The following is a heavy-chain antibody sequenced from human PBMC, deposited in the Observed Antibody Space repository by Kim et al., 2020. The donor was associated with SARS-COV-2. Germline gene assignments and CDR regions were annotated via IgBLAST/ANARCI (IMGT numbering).Heavy chain of an antibody. CDR3: AREDSSGYYPFDY. CDR2: IIPILGIA. J-gene: IGHJ4*02. D-gene: IGHD3-22*01. V-gene: IGHV1-69*04. Sequence: SVKVSCKASGGTFSSYAISWVRQAPGQGLEWMGRIIPILGIANYAQKFQGRVTITADKSTSTAYMELSSLRSEDTAVYYCAREDSSGYYPFDYCGQGPL. CDR1: GGTFSSYA.